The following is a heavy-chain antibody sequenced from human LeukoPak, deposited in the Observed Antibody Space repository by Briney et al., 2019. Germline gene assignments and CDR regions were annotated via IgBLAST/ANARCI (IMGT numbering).Heavy chain of an antibody. CDR1: GFTFRAYA. Sequence: GGSLRLSCAASGFTFRAYAMHWVRQAPGKGLEWLAVISNDGTIQYYADSVKGRFTISRDNSKNTLYLQMNSLRAEDTAVYYCARAGRGLRYFDWLTYDYWGQGTLVTVSS. D-gene: IGHD3-9*01. CDR3: ARAGRGLRYFDWLTYDY. V-gene: IGHV3-30*04. CDR2: ISNDGTIQ. J-gene: IGHJ4*02.